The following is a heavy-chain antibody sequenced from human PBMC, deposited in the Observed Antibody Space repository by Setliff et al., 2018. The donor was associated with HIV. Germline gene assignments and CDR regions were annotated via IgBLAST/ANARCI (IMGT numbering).Heavy chain of an antibody. CDR2: IIPMIGTV. V-gene: IGHV1-69*05. Sequence: SVKVSCKASGGTFSSYAISWVRQAPGQGLEWIGGIIPMIGTVNYAQKFQGRVSITTDESTSAAYMELSSLRSGDTAVYYCARDLDEAVKDADNYVPLDLWGQGTLVTVSS. CDR3: ARDLDEAVKDADNYVPLDL. CDR1: GGTFSSYA. D-gene: IGHD3-16*01. J-gene: IGHJ5*02.